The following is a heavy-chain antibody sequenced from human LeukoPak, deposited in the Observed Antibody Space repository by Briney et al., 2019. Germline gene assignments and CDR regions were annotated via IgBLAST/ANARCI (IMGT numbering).Heavy chain of an antibody. D-gene: IGHD2-2*01. J-gene: IGHJ5*02. Sequence: GPPVKVSCKASGYTFTSYYINWVRQATGQGLEWMGWMNPNSGNTGYAQKFQGRVTMTRNTSISTAYMELSSLRSEDTAVYYCARGDHCSSTSCSNWFDPWGQGTLVTVSS. V-gene: IGHV1-8*01. CDR1: GYTFTSYY. CDR3: ARGDHCSSTSCSNWFDP. CDR2: MNPNSGNT.